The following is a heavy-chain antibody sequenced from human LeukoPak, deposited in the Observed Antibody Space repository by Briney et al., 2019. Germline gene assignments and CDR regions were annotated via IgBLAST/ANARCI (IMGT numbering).Heavy chain of an antibody. Sequence: GGSLRLSCAASGFTFSSYWMSWVRQAPGKGLEWVANIKEDGSEKHYVDSVKGRFTISRDNAKNSLYLQMNSLRAEDTAVYYCSRLYDHGDFSVGDHWGQGTLVTVSS. D-gene: IGHD4-17*01. CDR3: SRLYDHGDFSVGDH. CDR1: GFTFSSYW. CDR2: IKEDGSEK. V-gene: IGHV3-7*03. J-gene: IGHJ4*02.